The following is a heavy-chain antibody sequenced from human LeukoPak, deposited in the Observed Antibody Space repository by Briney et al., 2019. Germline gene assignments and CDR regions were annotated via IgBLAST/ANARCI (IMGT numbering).Heavy chain of an antibody. CDR1: GYSFTSYW. Sequence: GESLKISCKGSGYSFTSYWIGWVRQMPGKGLEWMGIIYPGDSDTRYSPSFQGQVTISADKSISTAYLQWSSLKASDTAMYYCARHVIAAAGTRWFDPWGQGTLVTVSS. D-gene: IGHD6-13*01. CDR3: ARHVIAAAGTRWFDP. V-gene: IGHV5-51*01. CDR2: IYPGDSDT. J-gene: IGHJ5*02.